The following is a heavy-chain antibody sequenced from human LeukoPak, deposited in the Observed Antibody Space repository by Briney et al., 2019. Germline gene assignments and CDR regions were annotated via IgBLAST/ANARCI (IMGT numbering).Heavy chain of an antibody. CDR3: ARDCSSSSCLSASDAFDI. CDR2: IYYSGST. CDR1: GYSISSGYY. V-gene: IGHV4-38-2*02. D-gene: IGHD2-15*01. Sequence: PSETLSLTCAVSGYSISSGYYWGWIRQPPGKGLEWIGSIYYSGSTYYNPSLNSRVTISVDTSKNQFSLKLSSVTAADTAVYYCARDCSSSSCLSASDAFDIWGQGTMVTVSS. J-gene: IGHJ3*02.